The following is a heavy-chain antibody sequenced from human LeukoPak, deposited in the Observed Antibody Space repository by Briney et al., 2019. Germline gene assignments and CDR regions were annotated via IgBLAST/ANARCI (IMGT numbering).Heavy chain of an antibody. Sequence: ASVKVSCKVSGYTLTELSMFWVRQAPGNRREWLGGFDPEDGEQIYAQQYQGRVTMTEDTSTDTAYMELSSLRSEDTAVYYCATKPGGSSNWFDPWGQGTLVSVSS. D-gene: IGHD2-15*01. V-gene: IGHV1-24*01. CDR1: GYTLTELS. CDR3: ATKPGGSSNWFDP. CDR2: FDPEDGEQ. J-gene: IGHJ5*02.